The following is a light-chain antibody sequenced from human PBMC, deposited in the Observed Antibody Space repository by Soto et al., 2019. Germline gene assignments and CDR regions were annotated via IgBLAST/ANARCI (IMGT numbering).Light chain of an antibody. V-gene: IGKV3-11*01. CDR2: DAS. CDR3: QQRSDWPLT. Sequence: EIVLTQSPATLTLSPGERATLSCRASQSVSNSYLAWYQQKPGQAPRLLISDASNRATGIPARFSGSGSGTDFTLTISSLEPEDFAVYYCQQRSDWPLTFGGGTKVEIK. CDR1: QSVSNSY. J-gene: IGKJ4*01.